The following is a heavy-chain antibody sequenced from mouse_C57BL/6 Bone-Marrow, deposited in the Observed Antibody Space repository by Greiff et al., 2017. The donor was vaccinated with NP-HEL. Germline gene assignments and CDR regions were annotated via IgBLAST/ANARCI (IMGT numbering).Heavy chain of an antibody. J-gene: IGHJ3*01. D-gene: IGHD2-3*01. CDR1: GYAFTNYL. Sequence: QVQLQQSGAELVRPGTSVKVSCKASGYAFTNYLIEWVKQRPGQGLEWIGVINPGSGGTNYNEKFKGKATLTADKSSSTAYMQLSSLTSEDSAVYFCAREIYDGSWFAYWGQGTLVTVSA. V-gene: IGHV1-54*01. CDR2: INPGSGGT. CDR3: AREIYDGSWFAY.